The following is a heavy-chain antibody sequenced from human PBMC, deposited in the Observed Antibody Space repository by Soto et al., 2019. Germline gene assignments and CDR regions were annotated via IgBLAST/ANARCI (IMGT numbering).Heavy chain of an antibody. CDR2: ISYDGSNK. Sequence: GGSLRLSCAASGFTFSSYAMHWVRQAPGKGLEWVAVISYDGSNKYYADSVKGRFTISRDNSKNTLYLQMNSLRAEDTAVYYCWFYHDSSGYYINFDYWGQGALVTV. CDR1: GFTFSSYA. V-gene: IGHV3-30-3*01. J-gene: IGHJ4*02. D-gene: IGHD3-22*01. CDR3: WFYHDSSGYYINFDY.